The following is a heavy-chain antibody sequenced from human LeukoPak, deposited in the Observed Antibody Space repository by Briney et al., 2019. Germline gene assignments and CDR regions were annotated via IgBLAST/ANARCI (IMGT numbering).Heavy chain of an antibody. J-gene: IGHJ4*02. V-gene: IGHV3-7*01. CDR1: GFTFSSYW. Sequence: GGSLRLSCAASGFTFSSYWMSWVRQAPGKGLEWVANIKQDGSEKYYVDSVKGRFTISRDNAKTSLYLQMNSLRAEDTAVYYCARDLQLWSREFDYWGQGALVTVSS. D-gene: IGHD3-10*01. CDR2: IKQDGSEK. CDR3: ARDLQLWSREFDY.